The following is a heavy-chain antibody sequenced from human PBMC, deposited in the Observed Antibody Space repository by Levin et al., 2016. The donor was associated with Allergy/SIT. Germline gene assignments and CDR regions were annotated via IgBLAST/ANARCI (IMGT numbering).Heavy chain of an antibody. Sequence: SETLSLTCTVSGGSISSYYWSWIRQPAGKGLEWIGRIYTSGSTNYNPSLKSRVTMSVDTSKNQFSLKLSSVTAADTAVYYCARDLYSYGRNWFDPWGQGTLVTVSS. V-gene: IGHV4-4*07. J-gene: IGHJ5*02. CDR1: GGSISSYY. CDR3: ARDLYSYGRNWFDP. D-gene: IGHD5-18*01. CDR2: IYTSGST.